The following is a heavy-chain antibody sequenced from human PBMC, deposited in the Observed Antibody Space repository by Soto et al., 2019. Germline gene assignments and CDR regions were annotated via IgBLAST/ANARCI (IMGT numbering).Heavy chain of an antibody. Sequence: GQSLKISCKGTGDSFNTYWIVWVSKMPGKGLKWMGITHPGDSETRYSPSFEGQVTISADKSISTAYLQWSSLKASDTAMYYCARQGRDGHNQGYGMDVWGQGTTVTVSS. CDR2: THPGDSET. V-gene: IGHV5-51*01. J-gene: IGHJ6*02. CDR3: ARQGRDGHNQGYGMDV. CDR1: GDSFNTYW.